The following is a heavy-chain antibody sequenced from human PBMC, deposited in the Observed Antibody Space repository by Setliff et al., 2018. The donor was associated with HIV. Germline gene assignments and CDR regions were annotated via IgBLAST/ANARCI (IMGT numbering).Heavy chain of an antibody. D-gene: IGHD3-22*01. CDR1: GFTFSSHA. CDR2: IRSNGGNI. CDR3: ARVSSGYYYES. V-gene: IGHV3-64*02. Sequence: RGSLRLSCAASGFTFSSHAMHWVRQAPGKGLEYVSGIRSNGGNIRYADSVKDRFTIARDNSKNTVYLQMGSLRAEDMAVYYCARVSSGYYYESWGQGTLVTVSS. J-gene: IGHJ5*02.